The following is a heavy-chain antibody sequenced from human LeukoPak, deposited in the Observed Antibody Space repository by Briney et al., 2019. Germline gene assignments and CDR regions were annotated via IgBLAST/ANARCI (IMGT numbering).Heavy chain of an antibody. J-gene: IGHJ3*02. CDR3: ALKIGGSGDLDAFDI. D-gene: IGHD2-15*01. CDR2: IKQDGSEK. Sequence: GSLRLSCAASGFTFSSYWMSWVRQAPGKGLEWVANIKQDGSEKYYVDSVKGRFTISRDNAKNSLYLQMNSLRAEDTAVYYCALKIGGSGDLDAFDIWGQGTMVTVSS. CDR1: GFTFSSYW. V-gene: IGHV3-7*01.